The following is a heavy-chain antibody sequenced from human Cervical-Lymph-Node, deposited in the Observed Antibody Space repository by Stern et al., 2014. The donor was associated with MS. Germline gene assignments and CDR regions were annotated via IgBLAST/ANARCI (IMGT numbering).Heavy chain of an antibody. D-gene: IGHD1-26*01. CDR3: TKSVSYGYALGWFDP. CDR1: GYSFANYW. V-gene: IGHV5-51*01. Sequence: EDQLVESGPEVKKPGESLKISCKGSGYSFANYWIGWVRQMPGKGLEWMGVIYPGDSDTRYSPSFQGQVTFSADKSVNTAYLQWSSLKASDTAIYYCTKSVSYGYALGWFDPWGQGTLVTVLS. CDR2: IYPGDSDT. J-gene: IGHJ5*02.